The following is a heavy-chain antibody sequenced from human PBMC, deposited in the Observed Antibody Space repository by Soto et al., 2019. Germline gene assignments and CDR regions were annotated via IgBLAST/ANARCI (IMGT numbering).Heavy chain of an antibody. J-gene: IGHJ6*02. CDR1: GFTLDDYT. D-gene: IGHD2-2*01. CDR3: AKDRAVVVPVSTSYFHYYGLDV. CDR2: VGWNGGDI. Sequence: VQLVESGGGLVQPGGSLRLSCAASGFTLDDYTMHWVRQAPGKGLEWVSGVGWNGGDIVYAESVKGRFTVTRENNKNSLNLKVNSLRAEDTAIYYCAKDRAVVVPVSTSYFHYYGLDVWGQGTTVTVS. V-gene: IGHV3-9*01.